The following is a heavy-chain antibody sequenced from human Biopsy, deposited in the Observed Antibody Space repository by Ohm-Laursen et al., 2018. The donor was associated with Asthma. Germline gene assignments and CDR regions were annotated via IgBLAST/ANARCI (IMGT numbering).Heavy chain of an antibody. CDR2: IYRNGDT. V-gene: IGHV4-30-2*06. J-gene: IGHJ4*02. D-gene: IGHD2-21*02. Sequence: SETLSPTCAVSGDSIDSGDYSWTWIRQSPGVGLEWIGYIYRNGDTYYNPTLKNRVTISIDRSKNQFSLRLRSVTAADTAVYYCARGWNCGGDCYSLDSWGQGTLVTVSS. CDR3: ARGWNCGGDCYSLDS. CDR1: GDSIDSGDYS.